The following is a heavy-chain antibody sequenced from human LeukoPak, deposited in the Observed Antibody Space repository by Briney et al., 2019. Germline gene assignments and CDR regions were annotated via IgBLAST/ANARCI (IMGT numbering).Heavy chain of an antibody. J-gene: IGHJ4*02. D-gene: IGHD2-8*02. CDR3: ARRDCTVGSCSFDF. CDR2: IYPDDSDT. V-gene: IGHV5-51*01. CDR1: GVSFTSYW. Sequence: GESLKISCKGSGVSFTSYWIGWVRQMPGRGLEWMGMIYPDDSDTRYSPSFQGQVTISADKSISTAYLQWSSLKASNTAIYYCARRDCTVGSCSFDFWGQGTLVTVSS.